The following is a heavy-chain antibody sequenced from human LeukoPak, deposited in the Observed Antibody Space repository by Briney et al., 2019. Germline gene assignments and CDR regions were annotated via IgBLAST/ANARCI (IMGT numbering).Heavy chain of an antibody. J-gene: IGHJ4*02. D-gene: IGHD3-22*01. CDR2: IYYSGST. CDR3: ARGPKGDSSGYYYGFDY. CDR1: GGSISSYY. Sequence: PSETLSLTCTVSGGSISSYYWSWIRQPPGKGLEWIGYIYYSGSTNYNPSLKSRVTISVDTSKNQFSLKLSSVTAADTAVYYCARGPKGDSSGYYYGFDYWGQGTLVTVSS. V-gene: IGHV4-59*12.